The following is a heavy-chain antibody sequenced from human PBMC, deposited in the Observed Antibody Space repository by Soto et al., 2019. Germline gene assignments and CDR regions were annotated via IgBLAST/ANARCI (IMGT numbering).Heavy chain of an antibody. Sequence: EVQLVESGGGLVKPGVSLRLSCAASGFTFSSYSMNWVRQAPGKGLEWVSSISSSSSYIYYADSVKGRFTISRDNAKNSLYLQMNRLRAEDTAVYYCARARGAVTTLVDYWGQGTLVTVSS. CDR2: ISSSSSYI. CDR1: GFTFSSYS. V-gene: IGHV3-21*01. CDR3: ARARGAVTTLVDY. D-gene: IGHD4-17*01. J-gene: IGHJ4*02.